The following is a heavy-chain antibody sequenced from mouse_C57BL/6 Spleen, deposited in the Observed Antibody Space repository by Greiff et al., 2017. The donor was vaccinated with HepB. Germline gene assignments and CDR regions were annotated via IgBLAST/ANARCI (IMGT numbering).Heavy chain of an antibody. J-gene: IGHJ4*01. D-gene: IGHD2-14*01. V-gene: IGHV5-6*01. CDR1: GFTFSSYG. CDR2: ISSGGSYT. Sequence: EVNLVESGGDLVKPGGSLKLSCAASGFTFSSYGMSWVRQTPDKRLEWVATISSGGSYTYYPDSVKGRFTISRDNAKNTLYLQMSSLKSEDTAMYYCARLDRAMDYWGQGTSVTVSS. CDR3: ARLDRAMDY.